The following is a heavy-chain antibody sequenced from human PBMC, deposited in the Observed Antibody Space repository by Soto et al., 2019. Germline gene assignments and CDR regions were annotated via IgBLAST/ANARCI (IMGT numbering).Heavy chain of an antibody. V-gene: IGHV3-23*01. CDR2: ISGSGGST. J-gene: IGHJ6*02. CDR3: AKCIGLLRYFDGWYYGMDV. CDR1: GFTFSSYA. Sequence: EVQLLESGGGLVQPGGSLRLSCAASGFTFSSYAMSWVRQAPGKGLEWVSAISGSGGSTYYADSVKGRFTISRDNSKNTPYLQMNSLRPEDRAVYYFAKCIGLLRYFDGWYYGMDVWGQGTTVTVSS. D-gene: IGHD3-9*01.